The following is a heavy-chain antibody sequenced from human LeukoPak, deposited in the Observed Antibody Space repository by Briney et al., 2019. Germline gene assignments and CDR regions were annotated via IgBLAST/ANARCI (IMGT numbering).Heavy chain of an antibody. CDR2: ISAYNGNT. Sequence: GASVKVSCKASGYTFTSYGISWVRQAPGQGLEWMGWISAYNGNTNYAQKLQGRVTMTTDTSTSTAYMELRSLRSEDTAVYYCARIGVVVPAAPRYYYYYYGMDVWGQGTTVTVSS. CDR1: GYTFTSYG. D-gene: IGHD2-2*01. V-gene: IGHV1-18*01. J-gene: IGHJ6*02. CDR3: ARIGVVVPAAPRYYYYYYGMDV.